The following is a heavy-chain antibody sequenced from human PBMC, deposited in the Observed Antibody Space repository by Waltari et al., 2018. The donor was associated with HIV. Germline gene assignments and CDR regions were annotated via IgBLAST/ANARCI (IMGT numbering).Heavy chain of an antibody. CDR2: IKQDGGEK. CDR1: GFTFSNYW. CDR3: ARVYSSTSGRALDY. D-gene: IGHD2-2*01. Sequence: EVQLVESGGGLVQPGESLRLSCATSGFTFSNYWMSWVRQAPGKELEWVANIKQDGGEKYYVDRVKGRFTMSRDNAKNSLYLQMNSLRAEDTAVYYCARVYSSTSGRALDYWGRGTLVTVSS. V-gene: IGHV3-7*01. J-gene: IGHJ4*02.